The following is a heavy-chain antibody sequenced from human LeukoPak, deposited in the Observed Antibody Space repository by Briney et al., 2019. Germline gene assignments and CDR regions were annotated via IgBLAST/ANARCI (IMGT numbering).Heavy chain of an antibody. CDR1: DYTFSSYG. V-gene: IGHV1-18*01. D-gene: IGHD3-10*01. CDR3: ARGPSHYFGAGSAPKDFDY. Sequence: ASVKVSCKASDYTFSSYGIHWVRQAPGQGPEWMGWISAYNGNRDYALKFQGRVTMATDTSTNTAQMELRSLRSDDTAVYHCARGPSHYFGAGSAPKDFDYWGQGTLVIVSS. J-gene: IGHJ4*02. CDR2: ISAYNGNR.